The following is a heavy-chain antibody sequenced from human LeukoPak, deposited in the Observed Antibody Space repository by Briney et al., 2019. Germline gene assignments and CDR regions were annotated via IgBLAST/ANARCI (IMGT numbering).Heavy chain of an antibody. Sequence: GSSVKVPCKASGGTFSSYAISWVRQAPGQGLEWMGGIIPIFGTANYAQKFQGRVTITADKSTSTAYMELSSLRSEDTAVYYCARGARTLYYDFWSGYWVWGQGTLVTVSS. CDR2: IIPIFGTA. CDR1: GGTFSSYA. V-gene: IGHV1-69*06. J-gene: IGHJ4*02. D-gene: IGHD3-3*01. CDR3: ARGARTLYYDFWSGYWV.